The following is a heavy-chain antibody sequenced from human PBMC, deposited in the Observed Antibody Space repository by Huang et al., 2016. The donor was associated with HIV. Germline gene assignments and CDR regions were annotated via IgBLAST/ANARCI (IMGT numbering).Heavy chain of an antibody. CDR2: IYPGDSDT. CDR3: ARQGVGDFVVEPTGLGAFDI. Sequence: EVQLVQSGAVVKKPGESLKISCKGSGYTFNGYWIGWVRQMPWKGLEWMGIIYPGDSDTTYSPSFQGQVTISADKSISTAYLQWSGLKASDTAMYYCARQGVGDFVVEPTGLGAFDIWGQGTMVTVSS. CDR1: GYTFNGYW. V-gene: IGHV5-51*01. J-gene: IGHJ3*02. D-gene: IGHD2-2*01.